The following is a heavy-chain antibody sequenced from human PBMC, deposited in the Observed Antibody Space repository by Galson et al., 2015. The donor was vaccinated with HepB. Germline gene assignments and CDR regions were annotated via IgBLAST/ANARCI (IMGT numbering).Heavy chain of an antibody. CDR1: GYTFTSYA. D-gene: IGHD4-17*01. Sequence: SVKVSCKASGYTFTSYAMHWVRQAPGQRLEWMGWINAGNGNTKYSQKFQGRVTITRDTSASTAYMELSSLRSEDTAVYYCARGTVTTGAFHFDYWGQGTLVTVSS. J-gene: IGHJ4*02. CDR2: INAGNGNT. CDR3: ARGTVTTGAFHFDY. V-gene: IGHV1-3*01.